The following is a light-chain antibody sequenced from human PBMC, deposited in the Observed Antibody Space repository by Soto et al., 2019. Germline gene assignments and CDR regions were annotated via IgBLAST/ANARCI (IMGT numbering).Light chain of an antibody. CDR1: QRVADS. Sequence: EIVMTQSPAILSVSPGERVTLSCRASQRVADSLAWYQQKPGQAPRLLIFAASARATGVTPRFSGSGSGTHFTLTISSLQSEDFAVYYCQQYFGWPRTFGQGTKLEI. CDR3: QQYFGWPRT. CDR2: AAS. J-gene: IGKJ2*01. V-gene: IGKV3-15*01.